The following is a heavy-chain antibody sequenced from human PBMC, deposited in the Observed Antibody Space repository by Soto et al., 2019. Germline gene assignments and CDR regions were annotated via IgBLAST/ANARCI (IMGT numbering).Heavy chain of an antibody. Sequence: QVQLHESGPGLVKPSGTLSLTCAVSGDSISSDKWWSWVRQPPGKGLEWIGEIHHSGRTNYNPSLKSRVTILVEKSKNQVSLELSSMTAADTAVSYCARGGDWQFDYWGQGTLVTVSS. D-gene: IGHD2-21*02. J-gene: IGHJ4*02. CDR2: IHHSGRT. V-gene: IGHV4-4*02. CDR3: ARGGDWQFDY. CDR1: GDSISSDKW.